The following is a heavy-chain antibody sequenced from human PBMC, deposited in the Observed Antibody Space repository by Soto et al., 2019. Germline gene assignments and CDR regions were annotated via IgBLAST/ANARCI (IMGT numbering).Heavy chain of an antibody. CDR3: ARQTGYFDWLLLAP. Sequence: SETLSLTCTVSGGSISSYYWSWIRQPAGKGLEWIGHIYTSGSTNYNPSLKSRVTMSVDTSKNQFSLKLSSVTAADTAVYYCARQTGYFDWLLLAPWGQGTLVTVSS. CDR1: GGSISSYY. CDR2: IYTSGST. V-gene: IGHV4-4*07. D-gene: IGHD3-9*01. J-gene: IGHJ5*02.